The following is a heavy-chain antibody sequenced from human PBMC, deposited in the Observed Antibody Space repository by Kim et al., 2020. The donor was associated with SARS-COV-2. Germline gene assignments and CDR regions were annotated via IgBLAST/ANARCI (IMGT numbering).Heavy chain of an antibody. V-gene: IGHV3-11*04. CDR1: AFTFSNYY. J-gene: IGHJ4*02. Sequence: GGSLRLSCAASAFTFSNYYMSWIRQAPGKGLEWVSYISSSGSTIYYADSVRGRFTISRDNAKNQLYLQMNSVRAEDTAVYYGARDRAFYDVDYFDYWWQGTLVAVPS. CDR3: ARDRAFYDVDYFDY. D-gene: IGHD5-12*01. CDR2: ISSSGSTI.